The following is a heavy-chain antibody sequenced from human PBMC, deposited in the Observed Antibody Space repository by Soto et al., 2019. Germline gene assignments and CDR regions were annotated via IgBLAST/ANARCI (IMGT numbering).Heavy chain of an antibody. CDR2: ISGSAGTT. Sequence: GGSLRLSCAASGFTFNSYVMTWVRQAPGKGLEWVSSISGSAGTTFYADSVKGRFTVSRDTSKNTLYLQMNNLRADDTAEYYCARTFYSESGGYYYWGQGALVTVSS. CDR1: GFTFNSYV. V-gene: IGHV3-23*01. D-gene: IGHD3-22*01. J-gene: IGHJ4*02. CDR3: ARTFYSESGGYYY.